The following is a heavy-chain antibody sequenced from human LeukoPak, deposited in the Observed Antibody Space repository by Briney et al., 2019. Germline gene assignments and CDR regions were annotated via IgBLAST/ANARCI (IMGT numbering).Heavy chain of an antibody. J-gene: IGHJ4*02. V-gene: IGHV3-66*01. D-gene: IGHD4-17*01. Sequence: GGSLRLSCAVSGFTVSSNYMSWVRQAPGKGLEWVSVIHNSGITYYANYVKDRFTFSRDTSKNTVYLQVNSLRAEDTAVYYCVGATGFAYWGQGTLVTVSS. CDR1: GFTVSSNY. CDR3: VGATGFAY. CDR2: IHNSGIT.